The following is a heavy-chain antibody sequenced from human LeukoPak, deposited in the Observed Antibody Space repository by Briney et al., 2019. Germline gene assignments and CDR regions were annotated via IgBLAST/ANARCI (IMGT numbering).Heavy chain of an antibody. CDR1: GGSISSHF. D-gene: IGHD2-2*01. CDR2: IHYSGNT. J-gene: IGHJ5*02. Sequence: PSETLSLTCTVSGGSISSHFWTWIRQPPGKGLEWIGYIHYSGNTNYDPSLKSRVSISVDTSKNEFSLKLSSVTAADTAVYYCARDFLECSRAGCLNWFDPWGQGTLVTVSS. V-gene: IGHV4-59*11. CDR3: ARDFLECSRAGCLNWFDP.